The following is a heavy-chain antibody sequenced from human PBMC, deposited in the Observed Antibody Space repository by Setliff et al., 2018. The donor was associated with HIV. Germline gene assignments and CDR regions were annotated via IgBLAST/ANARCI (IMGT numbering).Heavy chain of an antibody. J-gene: IGHJ3*02. D-gene: IGHD3-22*01. CDR1: GYSFTDHS. V-gene: IGHV1-2*02. CDR3: ARDYPYYESSGYNYLEAFDI. Sequence: ASVKVSCKASGYSFTDHSVHWVRQAPGQGLEWMGYINSNNGDTKYSQELQGRITITRDTSASTAYMELSSLRSEDTAVYNCARDYPYYESSGYNYLEAFDIWGQGTMVTVSS. CDR2: INSNNGDT.